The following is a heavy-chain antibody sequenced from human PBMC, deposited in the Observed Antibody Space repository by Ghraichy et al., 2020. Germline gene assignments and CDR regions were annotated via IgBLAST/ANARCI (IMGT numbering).Heavy chain of an antibody. V-gene: IGHV4-4*07. CDR3: ARAGGYYDFWSGYFYMGPEYWYFDL. D-gene: IGHD3-3*01. Sequence: SETLSLTCTVSGGSISSYYWSWIRQPAGKGLEWIGRIYTSGSTNYNPSLKSRVTMSVDTSKNQFSLKLSSVTAADTAVYYCARAGGYYDFWSGYFYMGPEYWYFDLWGRGTLVTVSS. J-gene: IGHJ2*01. CDR1: GGSISSYY. CDR2: IYTSGST.